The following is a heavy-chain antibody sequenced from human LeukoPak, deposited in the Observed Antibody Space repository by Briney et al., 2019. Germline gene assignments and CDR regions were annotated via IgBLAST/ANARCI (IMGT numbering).Heavy chain of an antibody. D-gene: IGHD2-15*01. CDR2: INPNSGGT. CDR1: GYTFTGYY. J-gene: IGHJ4*02. CDR3: ARDRPPSWSTDY. Sequence: ASVKVSCKASGYTFTGYYMHWVRQAPGQGIEWMGRINPNSGGTNYAQKFQGRVTMTRDTSISTAYMELSRLRSDDTAVYYCARDRPPSWSTDYWGQGTLVTVSS. V-gene: IGHV1-2*06.